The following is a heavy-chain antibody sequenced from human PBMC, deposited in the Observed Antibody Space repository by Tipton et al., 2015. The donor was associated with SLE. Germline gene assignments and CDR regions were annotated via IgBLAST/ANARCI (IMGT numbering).Heavy chain of an antibody. CDR1: GFTFSDYW. V-gene: IGHV3-74*01. D-gene: IGHD3-22*01. CDR3: TRYGDSYYYNGLDV. CDR2: INTDGSST. Sequence: SLRLSCAASGFTFSDYWMHWVRQAPGKGLEWVSRINTDGSSTSYAHSSVRGRFTIPRDNAKNTVYLQMHSLSAEDTAVYYCTRYGDSYYYNGLDVWGQGTTVTVSS. J-gene: IGHJ6*02.